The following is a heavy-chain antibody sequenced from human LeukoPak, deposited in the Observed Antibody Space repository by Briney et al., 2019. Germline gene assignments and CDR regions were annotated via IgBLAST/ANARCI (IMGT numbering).Heavy chain of an antibody. CDR1: GFTFSRYG. CDR3: ARDKIQWLRYSYFDY. D-gene: IGHD5-12*01. J-gene: IGHJ4*02. Sequence: GGSLRLSCKASGFTFSRYGMNWVRQAPGRGLEWLSYTSGSSGSTIYYAQSVRGRFTISRDDAKNTLYLQMNSLRAGDTAVYFCARDKIQWLRYSYFDYWGQGVLVTASS. V-gene: IGHV3-48*01. CDR2: TSGSSGSTI.